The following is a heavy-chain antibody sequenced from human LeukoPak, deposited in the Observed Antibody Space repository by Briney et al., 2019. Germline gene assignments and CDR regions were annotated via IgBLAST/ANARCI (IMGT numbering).Heavy chain of an antibody. CDR3: ARDGLGYSYDDDDY. CDR1: GFSVSSNY. J-gene: IGHJ4*02. V-gene: IGHV3-66*01. D-gene: IGHD5-18*01. Sequence: PGGSLRLSCAASGFSVSSNYMTWVRQAPGKGLEWVSFIYSGGSTYYADSVKGRFTISRDTSNNTLYLHMNRLRSEDTAVYYCARDGLGYSYDDDDYWGQGTLVTVSS. CDR2: IYSGGST.